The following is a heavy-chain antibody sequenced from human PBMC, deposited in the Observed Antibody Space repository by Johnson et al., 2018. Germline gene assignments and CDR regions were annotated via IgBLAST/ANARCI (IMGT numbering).Heavy chain of an antibody. CDR2: VYHSGST. CDR3: ARDNEFQFDSRGSVGLALDI. CDR1: GASISSSNW. V-gene: IGHV4-4*02. D-gene: IGHD3-9*01. J-gene: IGHJ3*02. Sequence: QVQLQQSGPGLVKPSETLSLTCGVSGASISSSNWWSWVRQSPGKGLAWIGEVYHSGSTNYNPSLQSRVTISVDESKNQFSLNLKSVTAAATAVYYCARDNEFQFDSRGSVGLALDIWGQGTMVFVSS.